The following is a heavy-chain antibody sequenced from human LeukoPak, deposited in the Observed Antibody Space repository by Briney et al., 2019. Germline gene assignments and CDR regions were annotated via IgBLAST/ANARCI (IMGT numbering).Heavy chain of an antibody. V-gene: IGHV1-2*02. Sequence: WASVKVSCKASGGTFSSYAISWVRQAPGQGLEWMGWINPNSGGTNYAQKFQGRVTMTRDTSISTAYMELSRLRSDDTAVYYCASWDYYDSSGPGGNWGQGTLVTVSS. CDR3: ASWDYYDSSGPGGN. D-gene: IGHD3-22*01. CDR1: GGTFSSYA. J-gene: IGHJ4*02. CDR2: INPNSGGT.